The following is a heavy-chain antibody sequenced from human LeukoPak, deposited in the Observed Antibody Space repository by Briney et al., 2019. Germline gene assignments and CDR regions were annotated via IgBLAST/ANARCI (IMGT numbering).Heavy chain of an antibody. Sequence: PGRSLRLSCAASGFTFSSYGMHWVRQAPGKGLEWVAVIWYDGSNKYYADSVKGRFTISRDNSKNTLYLQMNSLRAEDTAVYYCARDCGGDCYSEYFQHSGQGTLVTVSS. J-gene: IGHJ1*01. D-gene: IGHD2-21*02. CDR1: GFTFSSYG. CDR2: IWYDGSNK. CDR3: ARDCGGDCYSEYFQH. V-gene: IGHV3-33*01.